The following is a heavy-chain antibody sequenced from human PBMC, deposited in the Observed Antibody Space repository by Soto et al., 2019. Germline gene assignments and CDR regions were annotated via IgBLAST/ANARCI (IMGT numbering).Heavy chain of an antibody. D-gene: IGHD1-1*01. Sequence: GASVKVSCKASGYTFSGYYMHWVRQAPGQGLEWMGWINPNSGGTNYAQKFQGWVTMTRDTSISTAYMELSRLRSDDTAVYYCARPTVRGSGMDVWVPGTTPTLSS. CDR2: INPNSGGT. CDR1: GYTFSGYY. V-gene: IGHV1-2*04. CDR3: ARPTVRGSGMDV. J-gene: IGHJ6*02.